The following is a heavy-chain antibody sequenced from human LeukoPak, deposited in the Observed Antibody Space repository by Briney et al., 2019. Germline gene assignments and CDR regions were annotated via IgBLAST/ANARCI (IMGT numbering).Heavy chain of an antibody. CDR3: AKLHDYGDYYFDY. V-gene: IGHV3-23*01. J-gene: IGHJ4*02. Sequence: GGSLRLSCAASGFTFSSYAMSWVRQAPGEGLEWVSAISGSGGSTYYAPSVKGRFTISRDNSKNPLYLQMNSLRAEDTAVYYCAKLHDYGDYYFDYWGQGTLVTVSS. CDR1: GFTFSSYA. D-gene: IGHD4-17*01. CDR2: ISGSGGST.